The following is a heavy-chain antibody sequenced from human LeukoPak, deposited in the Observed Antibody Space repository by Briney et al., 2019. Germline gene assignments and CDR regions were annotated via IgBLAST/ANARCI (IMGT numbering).Heavy chain of an antibody. D-gene: IGHD3-3*01. V-gene: IGHV3-30-3*01. J-gene: IGHJ6*02. CDR2: ISYDGSNK. CDR1: GFTVSDNY. CDR3: ARDPTPYDFWSGYYGHYYGMDV. Sequence: GGSLRRSCTTSGFTVSDNYMSWVRQAPGKGLEWVAVISYDGSNKYYADSVKGRFTISRDNSKNTLYLQMNSLRAEDTAVYYCARDPTPYDFWSGYYGHYYGMDVWGQGTTVTVSS.